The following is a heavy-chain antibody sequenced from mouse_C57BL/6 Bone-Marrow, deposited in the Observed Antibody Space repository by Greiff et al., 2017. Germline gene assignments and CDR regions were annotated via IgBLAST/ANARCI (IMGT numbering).Heavy chain of an antibody. CDR2: IDPSDSST. CDR1: GYTFTSYW. V-gene: IGHV1-69*01. J-gene: IGHJ2*01. Sequence: QVQLQQPGAELVMPGASVKLSCKASGYTFTSYWMHWVKQRPGQGLEWIGEIDPSDSSTNYNQTFTGKSTLTVDKSSSTAYMQLSSLTSEDSAVYYCARDWDGVDYWGQGTTLTVSS. D-gene: IGHD4-1*01. CDR3: ARDWDGVDY.